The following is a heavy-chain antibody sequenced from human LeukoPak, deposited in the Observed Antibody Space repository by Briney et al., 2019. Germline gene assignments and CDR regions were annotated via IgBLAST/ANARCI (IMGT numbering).Heavy chain of an antibody. CDR2: IYHSGST. CDR3: ARTILELWLPGAFDY. D-gene: IGHD5-18*01. CDR1: GGSISSGGYS. J-gene: IGHJ4*02. Sequence: PSETPSLTCAVSGGSISSGGYSWSWIRQPPGKGLEWIGYIYHSGSTYYNPSLKSRVTISVDRSKNQFSLKLSSVTAADTAVYYCARTILELWLPGAFDYWGQGTLVTVSS. V-gene: IGHV4-30-2*01.